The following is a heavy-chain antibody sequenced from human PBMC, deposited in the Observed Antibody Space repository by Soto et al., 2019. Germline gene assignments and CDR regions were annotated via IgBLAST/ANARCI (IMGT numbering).Heavy chain of an antibody. CDR3: ARTLNFHRAKRGRWFDP. CDR2: IVPVFNRA. D-gene: IGHD2-15*01. J-gene: IGHJ5*02. Sequence: QLVQSGAEMKKPGSSVRVSCKASGGTFSTFGISWVRQAPGQGLEWLGGIVPVFNRATYLPKFQDRVTITADASTGTAYLELTSLRSDDTAVYYCARTLNFHRAKRGRWFDPWGQGSLVTVSA. CDR1: GGTFSTFG. V-gene: IGHV1-69*01.